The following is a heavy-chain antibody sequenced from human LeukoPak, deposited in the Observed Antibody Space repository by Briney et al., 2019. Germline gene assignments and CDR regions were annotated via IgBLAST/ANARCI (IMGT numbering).Heavy chain of an antibody. CDR1: GFTFDDYA. CDR3: AKGGGDYSNFEERWYFDL. Sequence: GGSLRLSCAASGFTFDDYAMHWVRRAPGKGLEWVSGTSGNSGSIGYADSVKGRFTISRDNAKNSLYLQMNSLRAEDTALYYCAKGGGDYSNFEERWYFDLWGRGTLVTVSS. V-gene: IGHV3-9*01. CDR2: TSGNSGSI. D-gene: IGHD4-11*01. J-gene: IGHJ2*01.